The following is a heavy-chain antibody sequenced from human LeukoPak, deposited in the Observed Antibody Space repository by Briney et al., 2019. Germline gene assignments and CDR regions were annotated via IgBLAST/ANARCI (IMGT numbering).Heavy chain of an antibody. D-gene: IGHD6-6*01. CDR1: GYTFTGYY. J-gene: IGHJ4*02. Sequence: ASVKVSCKASGYTFTGYYMHWVRQAPGQGLEWMGRINPNSGGTNYAQKFQGRVTMTRDTSISTAYMELSRLRSDDTAVNYCARGKSIAAHYYFDYWGQGTLVTVSS. CDR2: INPNSGGT. V-gene: IGHV1-2*06. CDR3: ARGKSIAAHYYFDY.